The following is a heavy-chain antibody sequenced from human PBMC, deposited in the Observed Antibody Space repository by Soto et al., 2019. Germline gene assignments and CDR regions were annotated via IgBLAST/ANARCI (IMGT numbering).Heavy chain of an antibody. V-gene: IGHV3-7*03. J-gene: IGHJ6*02. D-gene: IGHD2-2*01. Sequence: GGSLRLSCAASGFTFSNFWLSWVRQTPGRGLEWVANIKQDGSEKKYVDSVKGRFTISRDNAKYSLYLQMNSLRAEDTDVYYCARTTILLPAAANRGAPYNYYGLDVWGQGTTVTVSS. CDR1: GFTFSNFW. CDR2: IKQDGSEK. CDR3: ARTTILLPAAANRGAPYNYYGLDV.